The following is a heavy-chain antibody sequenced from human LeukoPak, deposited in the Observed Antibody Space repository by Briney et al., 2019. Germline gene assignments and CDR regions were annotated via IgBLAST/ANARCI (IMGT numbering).Heavy chain of an antibody. J-gene: IGHJ4*02. V-gene: IGHV1-3*01. Sequence: GASVKVSCKASGYTFTSYAMHWVRQAPGQRLEWMGWINAGNGNTKYSQKFQGRVTITRDTSASTAYMELSSLRSEDTAVYYCARDSGDSSGWYPYDYWGQGTLSPSPQ. CDR3: ARDSGDSSGWYPYDY. CDR2: INAGNGNT. D-gene: IGHD6-19*01. CDR1: GYTFTSYA.